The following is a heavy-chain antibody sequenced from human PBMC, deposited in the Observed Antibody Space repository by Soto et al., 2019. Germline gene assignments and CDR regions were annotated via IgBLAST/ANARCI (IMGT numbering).Heavy chain of an antibody. Sequence: GGSLRLSCAASGFTFSSYSMNWVRQAPGKGLEWVSSISSSSSYIYYADPVKGRFTISRDNAKNSLYLQMNSLRAEDTAVYYCARHGYNYGGGYFDYWGQGTLVTVSS. J-gene: IGHJ4*02. D-gene: IGHD5-18*01. CDR2: ISSSSSYI. CDR1: GFTFSSYS. CDR3: ARHGYNYGGGYFDY. V-gene: IGHV3-21*01.